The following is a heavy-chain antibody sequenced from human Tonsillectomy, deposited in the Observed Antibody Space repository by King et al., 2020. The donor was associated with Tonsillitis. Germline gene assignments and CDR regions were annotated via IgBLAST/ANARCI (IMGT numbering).Heavy chain of an antibody. J-gene: IGHJ5*02. Sequence: VQLVQSGGGLVQPGRSLRLSCAASGFTFDDYAMHWVRQAPGKGLEWVSGISWNSGNIGYADSVKGRFTISRDNAKNSLYLQVNSLRAEDTALYYCAKSGRGVISWFDPWGQGTLVTVSS. CDR1: GFTFDDYA. CDR2: ISWNSGNI. CDR3: AKSGRGVISWFDP. V-gene: IGHV3-9*01. D-gene: IGHD3-3*01.